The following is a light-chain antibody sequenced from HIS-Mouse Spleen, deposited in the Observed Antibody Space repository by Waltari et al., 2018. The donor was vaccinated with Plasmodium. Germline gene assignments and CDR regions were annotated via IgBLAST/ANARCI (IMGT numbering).Light chain of an antibody. CDR1: SGSIASNS. J-gene: IGLJ3*02. CDR2: EDN. CDR3: QSYDSSTWV. V-gene: IGLV6-57*02. Sequence: NFMLTQPHSVSESPGKTVTISCPGSSGSIASNSVQWYQQRPGSAPTTVIYEDNQRPSGVPDRFSGSIDSSSNSASLTISGLKTEDEADYYCQSYDSSTWVFGGGTKLTVL.